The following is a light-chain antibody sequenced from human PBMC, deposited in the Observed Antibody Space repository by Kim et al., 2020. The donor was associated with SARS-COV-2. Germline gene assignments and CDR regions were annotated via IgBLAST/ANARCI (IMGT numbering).Light chain of an antibody. J-gene: IGKJ4*01. CDR1: ESIGTN. V-gene: IGKV3-15*01. Sequence: EIVMTQSPATLSVSPGERATLSFRASESIGTNLAWYQQKPGQTPRLLIYGASTRVTGIPARFSGSGSATEFTLTISSLQSEDFAVYYCQQHNDWLTFGGGTKVDIK. CDR2: GAS. CDR3: QQHNDWLT.